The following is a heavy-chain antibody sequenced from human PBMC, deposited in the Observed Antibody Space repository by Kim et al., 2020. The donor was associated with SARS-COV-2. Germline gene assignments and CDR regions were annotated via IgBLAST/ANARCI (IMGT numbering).Heavy chain of an antibody. CDR1: GFTFSSYG. Sequence: GGSLRLSCAASGFTFSSYGMHWVRQAPGKGLEWVAVISYDGSNKYYADSVKGRFTISRDNSKNTLYLQMNSLRAEDTAVYYCAKDPRYSSSWYGGNYYYG. D-gene: IGHD6-13*01. V-gene: IGHV3-30*18. CDR3: AKDPRYSSSWYGGNYYYG. CDR2: ISYDGSNK. J-gene: IGHJ6*01.